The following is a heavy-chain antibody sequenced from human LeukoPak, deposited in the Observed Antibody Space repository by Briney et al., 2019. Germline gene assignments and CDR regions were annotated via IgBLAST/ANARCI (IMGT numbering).Heavy chain of an antibody. J-gene: IGHJ4*02. Sequence: NTGGSLRLSCAASGFTFSTYSVNWVRQAPGKGLEWVSSITSPVGRMYYADSLKGRITISRDDARSTLYLQMNSLRAEDTAVYYCATDGRSSGWYGFDYWGQGILVTVSS. V-gene: IGHV3-21*01. CDR3: ATDGRSSGWYGFDY. CDR2: ITSPVGRM. CDR1: GFTFSTYS. D-gene: IGHD6-19*01.